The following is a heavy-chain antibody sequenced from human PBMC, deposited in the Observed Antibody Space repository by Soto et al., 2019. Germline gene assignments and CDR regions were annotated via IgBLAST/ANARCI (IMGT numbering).Heavy chain of an antibody. Sequence: GGSMRLSCAATVFALDDSTMPWVRQAPGKGLEWVSLISWDGGSTYYADSVKGRFTISRDNSKNSLYLQMNSLRTEDTALYYCAKDIAASGWYSLDYWGQGT. CDR1: VFALDDST. D-gene: IGHD6-19*01. CDR2: ISWDGGST. J-gene: IGHJ4*02. CDR3: AKDIAASGWYSLDY. V-gene: IGHV3-43*01.